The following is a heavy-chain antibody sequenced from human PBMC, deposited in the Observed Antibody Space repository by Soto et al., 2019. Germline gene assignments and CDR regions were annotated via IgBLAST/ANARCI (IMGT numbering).Heavy chain of an antibody. CDR3: STAGGY. V-gene: IGHV3-7*05. J-gene: IGHJ4*02. CDR1: RITFIGYW. CDR2: IRQDGGQM. Sequence: EVQLGQSGGGLVQPGGSLRLSCVASRITFIGYWMRWVRQAPGRGLEWLSTIRQDGGQMYYVDSVKGRLTISRERAKNSLYLQMDSQTGADAARYYCSTAGGYWGQGILVTVSS. D-gene: IGHD2-8*02.